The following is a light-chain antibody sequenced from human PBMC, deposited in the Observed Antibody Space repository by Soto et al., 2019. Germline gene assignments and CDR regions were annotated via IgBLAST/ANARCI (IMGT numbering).Light chain of an antibody. CDR2: GNI. J-gene: IGLJ1*01. CDR3: QSYDSSLSVLYV. Sequence: QSVLTQPPSVSGAPGQRVIISCTGSNSNIGAGYEVHWFQQLPGTAPKLHIYGNINRPSGVPDRFSGSKSGTSASLAITGLQPEDEADYYCQSYDSSLSVLYVFGTGTKVTVL. V-gene: IGLV1-40*01. CDR1: NSNIGAGYE.